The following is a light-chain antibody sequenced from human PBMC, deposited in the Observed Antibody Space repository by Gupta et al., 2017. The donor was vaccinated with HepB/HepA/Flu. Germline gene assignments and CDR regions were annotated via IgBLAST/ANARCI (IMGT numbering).Light chain of an antibody. V-gene: IGLV3-21*02. CDR2: DDK. J-gene: IGLJ2*01. Sequence: SYVFTQPPSVSVAPGQAATIACGGDNIGSKSVHWYLQKPGQAPVLVVYDDKDRPSGIPGRFSGSNSGNTATLTISRVEAGDEADYYCQVWDSSIDIVLFGGGTKLTVL. CDR1: NIGSKS. CDR3: QVWDSSIDIVL.